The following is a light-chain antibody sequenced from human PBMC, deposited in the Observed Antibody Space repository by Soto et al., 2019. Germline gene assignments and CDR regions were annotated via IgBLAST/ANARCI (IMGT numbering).Light chain of an antibody. CDR1: QSVSSSY. CDR2: GAS. V-gene: IGKV3-20*01. Sequence: EIVLTQSPGTLALSPGERATLSCRASQSVSSSYLAWYQQKPGQAPRLLIYGASSRATGIPDRFSGSGSGTDFTLTISRLEPEDFAVYYCQQGETFGHGTKVDIK. J-gene: IGKJ1*01. CDR3: QQGET.